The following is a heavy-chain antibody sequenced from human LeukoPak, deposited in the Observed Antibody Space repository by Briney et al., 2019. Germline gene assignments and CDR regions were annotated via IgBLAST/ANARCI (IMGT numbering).Heavy chain of an antibody. CDR1: GFTFDDYA. V-gene: IGHV3-23*01. J-gene: IGHJ4*02. CDR3: VKMPVSYSSGWSNFDY. Sequence: GGSLRLSCAASGFTFDDYAMHWVRQAPGKGLEWVSGISDSGGSTYYADSVKGRFTTSRDNSKNTLYLQMNSLRAEDTAVYYCVKMPVSYSSGWSNFDYWGQGTLVSVSS. D-gene: IGHD6-19*01. CDR2: ISDSGGST.